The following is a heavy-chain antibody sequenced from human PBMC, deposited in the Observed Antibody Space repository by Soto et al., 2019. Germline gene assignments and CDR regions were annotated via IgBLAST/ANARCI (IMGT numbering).Heavy chain of an antibody. CDR2: FSGSGGST. J-gene: IGHJ6*02. V-gene: IGHV3-23*01. Sequence: EVQLLESGGGLLQPGGSLRLSCAASGFTFSSYAMNWVRQAPGKGLEWVSTFSGSGGSTYYADSVKGRFTISRYNSKKAKYLQMNSLKVEDTAVYYCAKEYNSNARRNYYYYSMDVWCQGTTVTVSS. CDR1: GFTFSSYA. CDR3: AKEYNSNARRNYYYYSMDV. D-gene: IGHD1-20*01.